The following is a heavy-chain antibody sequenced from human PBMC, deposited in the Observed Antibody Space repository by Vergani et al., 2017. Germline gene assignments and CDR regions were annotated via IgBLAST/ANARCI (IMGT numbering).Heavy chain of an antibody. J-gene: IGHJ4*01. D-gene: IGHD2-2*01. V-gene: IGHV1-2*02. CDR1: GYTFTDYF. CDR3: SRVGTSSNRDYLDY. CDR2: FNPNSGGT. Sequence: QVQLVQPGAEVKNPGASVKVSCKASGYTFTDYFMHWVRQAPGQGLEWMGWFNPNSGGTNYAQKFQGRVTMTRDTSISTAYMELSNLRSDDTAVYYCSRVGTSSNRDYLDYWGQGTLVTVSS.